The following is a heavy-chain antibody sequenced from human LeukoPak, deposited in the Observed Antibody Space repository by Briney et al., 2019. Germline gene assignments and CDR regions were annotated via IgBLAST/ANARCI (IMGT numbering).Heavy chain of an antibody. V-gene: IGHV4-61*03. CDR3: AREYSYGYFDY. CDR2: IYYSGST. D-gene: IGHD5-18*01. CDR1: GGSISSGGYY. Sequence: KASETLSLTCTVSGGSISSGGYYWSWIRQPPGKGLEWIGYIYYSGSTNYNPSLKSRATISVDTSKNHFSLKLSSVTAADTAMYYCAREYSYGYFDYWGQGTLVTASS. J-gene: IGHJ4*02.